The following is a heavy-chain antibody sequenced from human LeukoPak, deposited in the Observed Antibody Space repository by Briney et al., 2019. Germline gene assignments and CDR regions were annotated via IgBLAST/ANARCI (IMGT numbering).Heavy chain of an antibody. J-gene: IGHJ5*02. Sequence: PGGSLGLSCAASGFTFSSYDMHWVRQATGKGLEWVSAIGTAGDTYYPGSVKGRFTISRENAKNSLYLQMNSLRAGDTAVYYCARGGYYGSGSYAFDPWGQGTLVTVSS. V-gene: IGHV3-13*01. CDR1: GFTFSSYD. CDR2: IGTAGDT. D-gene: IGHD3-10*01. CDR3: ARGGYYGSGSYAFDP.